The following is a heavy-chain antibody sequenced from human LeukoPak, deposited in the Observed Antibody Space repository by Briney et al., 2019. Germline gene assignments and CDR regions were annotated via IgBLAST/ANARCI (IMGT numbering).Heavy chain of an antibody. CDR1: GFSFSIYA. Sequence: TGGSLRLSCAASGFSFSIYAMNLVRQAPGKGLELVSLIIGNGRDIRYADSVKGRFTISRDNSKNILYLQMNSLRAEDTAVYFCAKDLTPDGLYELDSWGQGTLVTVSS. V-gene: IGHV3-23*01. D-gene: IGHD5/OR15-5a*01. J-gene: IGHJ4*02. CDR3: AKDLTPDGLYELDS. CDR2: IIGNGRDI.